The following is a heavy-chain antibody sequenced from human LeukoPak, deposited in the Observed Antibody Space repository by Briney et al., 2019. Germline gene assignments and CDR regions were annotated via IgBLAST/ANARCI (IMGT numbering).Heavy chain of an antibody. CDR1: GFIFSDYY. Sequence: AGGSLRLSCAASGFIFSDYYMSWIRQAPGKGLEWVSYISSSGSTMYYTDSVKGRFTISRDNAKDSLYLQMNSLRAEDTAVYYCARDPGSGYEEHFDYWGQGTLVTVSS. V-gene: IGHV3-11*01. CDR3: ARDPGSGYEEHFDY. J-gene: IGHJ4*02. CDR2: ISSSGSTM. D-gene: IGHD5-12*01.